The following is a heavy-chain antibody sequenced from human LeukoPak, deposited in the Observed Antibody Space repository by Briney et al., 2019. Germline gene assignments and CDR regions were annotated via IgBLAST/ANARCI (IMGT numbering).Heavy chain of an antibody. CDR1: GFTVSSNS. CDR3: ARIEYSGTLYFDY. D-gene: IGHD1-26*01. V-gene: IGHV3-53*01. Sequence: GGSLRLSCAASGFTVSSNSMSWVRQAPGKGLEWVSVIYSGDNTYYADSVKGRFTISRDNSKNTLYLQMNSLRAEDTAVYYCARIEYSGTLYFDYWGQGTLVTVSS. J-gene: IGHJ4*02. CDR2: IYSGDNT.